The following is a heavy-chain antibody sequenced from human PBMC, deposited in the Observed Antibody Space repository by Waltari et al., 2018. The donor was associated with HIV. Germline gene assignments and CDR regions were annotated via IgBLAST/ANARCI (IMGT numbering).Heavy chain of an antibody. J-gene: IGHJ4*02. D-gene: IGHD3-22*01. CDR2: IYYSGST. Sequence: QLQLQESGPGLVKPSETLSLTCTVSGGSISSSSYYWGWIRQPPGKGLEWIGSIYYSGSTYHNPSLKSRFTISVDTSKNQFSLKLSSVTAADTAVYYCARQAYYYDSSGPRPFDYWGQGTLVTVSS. V-gene: IGHV4-39*01. CDR1: GGSISSSSYY. CDR3: ARQAYYYDSSGPRPFDY.